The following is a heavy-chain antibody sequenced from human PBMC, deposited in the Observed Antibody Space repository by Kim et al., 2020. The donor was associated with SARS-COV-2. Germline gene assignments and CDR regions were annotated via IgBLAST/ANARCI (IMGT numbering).Heavy chain of an antibody. CDR2: T. J-gene: IGHJ5*02. Sequence: TYHVDSVRGRFTNSRDTSKNTVSLQMNSLKVEDTAVYYCVRGFVLPDPWGQGTLVTVPP. D-gene: IGHD3-10*01. V-gene: IGHV3-23*01. CDR3: VRGFVLPDP.